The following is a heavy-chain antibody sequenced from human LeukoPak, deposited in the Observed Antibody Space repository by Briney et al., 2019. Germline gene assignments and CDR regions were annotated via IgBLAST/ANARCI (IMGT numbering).Heavy chain of an antibody. V-gene: IGHV3-23*01. Sequence: GGSLRLSCAASGFTLSSYAMSWVRQAPGKGLEWVSAISGSGGSTYYADSVKGRFTISRDNSKNTLYLQMNSLRAEDTAVYYCATRGPMAGYFDYWGQGTLVTVSS. J-gene: IGHJ4*02. CDR3: ATRGPMAGYFDY. D-gene: IGHD5-24*01. CDR2: ISGSGGST. CDR1: GFTLSSYA.